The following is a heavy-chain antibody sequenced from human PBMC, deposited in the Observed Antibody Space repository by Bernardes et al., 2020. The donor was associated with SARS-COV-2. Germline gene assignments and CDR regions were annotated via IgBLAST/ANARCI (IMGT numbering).Heavy chain of an antibody. D-gene: IGHD6-19*01. Sequence: SLKISCKASGYTFSNYWIAWVRQMPGKGLECMGIIYPGDSDTRYSPSFQGRVTISADKSISTAYLQWSSLEASDTAMYYCARQPTVAARVACDYWGQGTLVTVSS. CDR1: GYTFSNYW. V-gene: IGHV5-51*01. CDR2: IYPGDSDT. J-gene: IGHJ4*02. CDR3: ARQPTVAARVACDY.